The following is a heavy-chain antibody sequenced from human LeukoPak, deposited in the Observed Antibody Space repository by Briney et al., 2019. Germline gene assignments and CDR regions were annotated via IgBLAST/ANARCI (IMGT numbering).Heavy chain of an antibody. CDR3: AREYRSGWYFDY. V-gene: IGHV1-46*01. J-gene: IGHJ4*02. Sequence: ASVKVSCKASGYTFTSYYIHWVRQAPGQGLEWMGIINPSGGSTSYAQKFQGRVTMTRDTSTSTVYMELSSLRAEDTAVYYCAREYRSGWYFDYWGQGTLVTVSS. CDR1: GYTFTSYY. D-gene: IGHD6-19*01. CDR2: INPSGGST.